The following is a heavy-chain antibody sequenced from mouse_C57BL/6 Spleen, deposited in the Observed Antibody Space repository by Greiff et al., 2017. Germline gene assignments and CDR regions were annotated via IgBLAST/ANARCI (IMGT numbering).Heavy chain of an antibody. Sequence: QVQLQQSGPELVKPGASVKISCKASGYAFSSSWMNWVKQRPGKGLEWIGRIYPGDGDTNYNGKFKGTATLTADKSSSTAYMQLSSLTSEDSAVYVCVRRDYGNYDLYFDVWGTGTTVTVSS. CDR2: IYPGDGDT. J-gene: IGHJ1*03. CDR3: VRRDYGNYDLYFDV. V-gene: IGHV1-82*01. D-gene: IGHD2-1*01. CDR1: GYAFSSSW.